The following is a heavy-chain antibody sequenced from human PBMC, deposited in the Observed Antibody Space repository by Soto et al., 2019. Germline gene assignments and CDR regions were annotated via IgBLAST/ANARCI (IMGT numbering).Heavy chain of an antibody. Sequence: GGSLRLSCAASGFTFSSYSMNWVRQAPGKGLEWVSSISSSSSYIYYADSVKGRFTISRDNAKNSLYLQMNSLRAEDTAVYYCARDIREYYYYYYMDVWGKGTTVTVSS. V-gene: IGHV3-21*01. CDR2: ISSSSSYI. J-gene: IGHJ6*03. CDR3: ARDIREYYYYYYMDV. CDR1: GFTFSSYS. D-gene: IGHD1-26*01.